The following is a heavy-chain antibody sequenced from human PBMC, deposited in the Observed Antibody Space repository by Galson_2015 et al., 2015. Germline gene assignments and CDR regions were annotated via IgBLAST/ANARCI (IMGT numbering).Heavy chain of an antibody. CDR1: AFTFTNYA. Sequence: SLRLSCAASAFTFTNYAMTWVRQAPGKGLEWVSSITGSGESPYYADSVKGRFTISRDNSKNTLYLQMNSLRAEDTAVYYCAKGSSPSYCGGNCRSPPYYYGLVVWGQGTTVTVSS. CDR3: AKGSSPSYCGGNCRSPPYYYGLVV. J-gene: IGHJ6*02. CDR2: ITGSGESP. V-gene: IGHV3-23*01. D-gene: IGHD2-21*02.